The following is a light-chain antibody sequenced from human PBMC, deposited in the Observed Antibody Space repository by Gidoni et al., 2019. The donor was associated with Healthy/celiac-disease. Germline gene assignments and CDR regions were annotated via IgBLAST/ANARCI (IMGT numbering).Light chain of an antibody. CDR1: KLGDKY. V-gene: IGLV3-1*01. CDR3: QAWDSSTASV. Sequence: YELTQPPAVSVSPGQTASITCSGDKLGDKYASWYQQKPGQSPVLVIYQDSKRPSGIPERFSGSNSGNTATLTISGTQAMDEADYYCQAWDSSTASVFGTGTKVTVL. J-gene: IGLJ1*01. CDR2: QDS.